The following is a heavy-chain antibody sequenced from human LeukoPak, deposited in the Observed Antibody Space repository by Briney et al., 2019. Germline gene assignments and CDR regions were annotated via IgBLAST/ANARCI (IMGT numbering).Heavy chain of an antibody. CDR2: ISSSGTYV. CDR3: AKGGRGGYSYGPNWFDP. Sequence: GGSLRLSCAASGFTFSSYSMNWVRQAPGKGLEWVSSISSSGTYVYYADSVKGRFTISRDNAKNSLYLQMNSLRTEDTALYYCAKGGRGGYSYGPNWFDPWGQGTLVTVSS. J-gene: IGHJ5*02. CDR1: GFTFSSYS. V-gene: IGHV3-21*04. D-gene: IGHD5-18*01.